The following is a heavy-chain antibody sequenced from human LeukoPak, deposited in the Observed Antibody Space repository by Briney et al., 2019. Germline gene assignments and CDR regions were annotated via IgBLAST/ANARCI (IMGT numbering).Heavy chain of an antibody. Sequence: ASVKVSCKASGYTLTGYYMNWVRQAPGQGLEWMGWINPNSGGTNYGQKFQGRVTMTRDTSISTAYMELSRLRSDDTAVYYCARYVGATTDAFDIWGQGTMVTVSS. CDR3: ARYVGATTDAFDI. V-gene: IGHV1-2*02. CDR2: INPNSGGT. CDR1: GYTLTGYY. J-gene: IGHJ3*02. D-gene: IGHD1-26*01.